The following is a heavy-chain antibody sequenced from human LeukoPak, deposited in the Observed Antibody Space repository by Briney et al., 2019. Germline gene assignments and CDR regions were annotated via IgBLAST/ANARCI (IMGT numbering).Heavy chain of an antibody. CDR3: ASGGNWGANAFDI. Sequence: GGSLRLSCAASGCTVSSYYMSWVRQAPGKGLEWVSVIYCGGSTYYADSVKGRFSISRDSSKNTLYLQLNSLRADDTAVYFCASGGNWGANAFDIWGQGTMVTVSS. V-gene: IGHV3-53*01. J-gene: IGHJ3*02. CDR1: GCTVSSYY. CDR2: IYCGGST. D-gene: IGHD3-16*01.